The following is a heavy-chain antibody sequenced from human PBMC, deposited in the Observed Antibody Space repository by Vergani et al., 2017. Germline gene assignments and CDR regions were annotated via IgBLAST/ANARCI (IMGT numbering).Heavy chain of an antibody. CDR1: GFTFSSYS. V-gene: IGHV3-21*04. J-gene: IGHJ3*02. D-gene: IGHD6-19*01. CDR2: ISSSSSSI. CDR3: AKVGRSEVAGTFGAFDI. Sequence: EVQLLESGGGLVQPGGSLRLSCAASGFTFSSYSMNWVRQAPGKGLEWVSSISSSSSSIYYADSVKGRFTISRDNSKNTLFLHMNSLRPEDTAVYYCAKVGRSEVAGTFGAFDIWGQGTMVTVSS.